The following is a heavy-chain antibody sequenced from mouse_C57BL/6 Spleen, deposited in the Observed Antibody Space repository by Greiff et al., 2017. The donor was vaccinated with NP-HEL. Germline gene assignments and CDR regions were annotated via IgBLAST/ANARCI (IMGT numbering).Heavy chain of an antibody. CDR1: EYEFPSHD. CDR2: INSDGGST. CDR3: ARRGLACAWFAD. J-gene: IGHJ3*01. D-gene: IGHD1-1*01. V-gene: IGHV5-2*03. Sequence: DVKLVESGGGLVQPGESLKLSCESNEYEFPSHDMSWVRKTPEKRLELVAAINSDGGSTYYPDTMERRFIISRDNTKKTLYLQMSSLRSEDTALYYCARRGLACAWFADWGQGTLVTVSA.